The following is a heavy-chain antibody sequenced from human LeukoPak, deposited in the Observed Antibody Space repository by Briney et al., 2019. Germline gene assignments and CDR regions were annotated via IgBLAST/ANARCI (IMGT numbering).Heavy chain of an antibody. J-gene: IGHJ4*02. D-gene: IGHD2-15*01. CDR3: ASIVVVVAAGDY. CDR1: GFTFSDEF. V-gene: IGHV4-38-2*01. Sequence: GSLRLSCAASGFTFSDEFMNWIRQAPGKGLEWIGSIYYSGSTYYNPSLKSRVTISVDTSKNQFSLKLSSVTAADTAVYYCASIVVVVAAGDYWGQGTLVTVSS. CDR2: IYYSGST.